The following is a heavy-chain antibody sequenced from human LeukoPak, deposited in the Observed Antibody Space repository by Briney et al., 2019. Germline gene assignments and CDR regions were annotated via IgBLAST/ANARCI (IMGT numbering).Heavy chain of an antibody. CDR3: AKDSSRSVWGSYGDY. J-gene: IGHJ4*02. CDR2: ISGSGGST. Sequence: PGGSLRLSCAASGFTFSSCAMSWVRQAPGKGLEWVSAISGSGGSTYCADSVKGRFTISRDNSKNTLYLQMNSLRAEDTAVYYCAKDSSRSVWGSYGDYWGQGTLVTVSS. V-gene: IGHV3-23*01. CDR1: GFTFSSCA. D-gene: IGHD3-16*01.